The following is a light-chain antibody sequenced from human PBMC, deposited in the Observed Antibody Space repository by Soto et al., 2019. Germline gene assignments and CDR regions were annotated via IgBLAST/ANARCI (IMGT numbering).Light chain of an antibody. V-gene: IGKV1-9*01. CDR1: QGISSY. CDR2: AAS. Sequence: IQLTQSPSSLSASVGDRVTITCRASQGISSYLAWYQQKPGKAPKLLIYAASTLQSGVPSRFSGSGSGTEFTLTISSLQSDDFAVYYCQQYNNWPPITFGQGTRLEIK. CDR3: QQYNNWPPIT. J-gene: IGKJ5*01.